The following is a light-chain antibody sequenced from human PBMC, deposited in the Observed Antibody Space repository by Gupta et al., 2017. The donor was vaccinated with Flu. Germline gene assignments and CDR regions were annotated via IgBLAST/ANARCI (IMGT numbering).Light chain of an antibody. CDR1: QPVISDD. CDR2: GAS. CDR3: QQEDRSLWT. V-gene: IGKV3-20*01. Sequence: GPLLLFPGEGATFSCRASQPVISDDLAWYQQKPGQAPRLLIFGASSRPTGVPDRFSGSGSGTNFTLIISRREPDDFAIYYCQQEDRSLWTFGQGTKVEIK. J-gene: IGKJ1*01.